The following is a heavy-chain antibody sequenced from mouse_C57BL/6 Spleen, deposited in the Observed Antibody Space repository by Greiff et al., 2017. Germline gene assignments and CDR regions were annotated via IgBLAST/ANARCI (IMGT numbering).Heavy chain of an antibody. CDR2: ILPGSGST. Sequence: VKLQQSGAELMKPGASVKLSCKATGYTFTGYWLEWVKQRPGHGLEWIGEILPGSGSTNYNETFKGKATFTADTSSNTAYMPLSSLTTEDSAIYYCARGDTTDYYAMDYWGQGTSVTVSS. J-gene: IGHJ4*01. CDR3: ARGDTTDYYAMDY. V-gene: IGHV1-9*01. CDR1: GYTFTGYW. D-gene: IGHD1-1*01.